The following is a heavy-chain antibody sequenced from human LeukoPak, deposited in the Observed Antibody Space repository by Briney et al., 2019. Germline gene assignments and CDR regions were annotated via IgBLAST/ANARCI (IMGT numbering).Heavy chain of an antibody. CDR2: ISGSGGST. Sequence: GGSLRLSCAASGFTFSSYAMSWVRQAPGKGLEWVSAISGSGGSTYYADSVKGRFTISRDNSKNTLYLQMNSLRAEDTAVYYCAKGFRSTSCYLCYMDVWGKGTTVTVSS. D-gene: IGHD2-2*01. CDR1: GFTFSSYA. CDR3: AKGFRSTSCYLCYMDV. V-gene: IGHV3-23*01. J-gene: IGHJ6*03.